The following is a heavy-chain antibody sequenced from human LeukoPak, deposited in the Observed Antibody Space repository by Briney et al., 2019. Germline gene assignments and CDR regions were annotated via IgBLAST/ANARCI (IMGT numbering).Heavy chain of an antibody. Sequence: SETLSLTCTASGGSISSSSYYWGWIRQPPGKGLEWIGSIYYSGSTYYNPSLKSRVTISVDTSKNQFSLKLSSVTAADTAVYYCARQDTAMVYFDYWGQGTLVTVSS. CDR1: GGSISSSSYY. J-gene: IGHJ4*02. V-gene: IGHV4-39*01. CDR3: ARQDTAMVYFDY. CDR2: IYYSGST. D-gene: IGHD5-18*01.